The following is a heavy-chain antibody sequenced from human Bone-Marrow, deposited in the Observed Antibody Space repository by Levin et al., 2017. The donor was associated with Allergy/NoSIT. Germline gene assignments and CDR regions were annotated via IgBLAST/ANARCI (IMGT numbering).Heavy chain of an antibody. D-gene: IGHD2-15*01. Sequence: GESLKISCAASGFTFSNAWMSWVRQAPGKGLEWVGRIKSKTDGGTTDYAAPVKGRFTISRDDSKNTLYLQMNSLKTEDTAVYYCTTGIIVVVVAATDYWGQGTLVTVSS. J-gene: IGHJ4*02. CDR3: TTGIIVVVVAATDY. V-gene: IGHV3-15*01. CDR2: IKSKTDGGTT. CDR1: GFTFSNAW.